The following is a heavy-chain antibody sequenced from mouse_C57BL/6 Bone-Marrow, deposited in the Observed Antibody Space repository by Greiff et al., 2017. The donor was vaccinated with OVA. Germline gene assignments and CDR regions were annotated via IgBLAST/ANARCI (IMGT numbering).Heavy chain of an antibody. J-gene: IGHJ4*01. V-gene: IGHV1-74*01. D-gene: IGHD2-14*01. CDR2: IHPSDSDT. CDR1: GYTFTSYW. Sequence: QVQLQQPGAELVKPGASVNVSCKASGYTFTSYWMHWVKQRPGQGLEWIGRIHPSDSDTNYNQKFKGKATLTVDKSSSTAYMQLSSLTSEDSAVYFRAIEGDYYRKMGYAIDYWGQGTSGTVSS. CDR3: AIEGDYYRKMGYAIDY.